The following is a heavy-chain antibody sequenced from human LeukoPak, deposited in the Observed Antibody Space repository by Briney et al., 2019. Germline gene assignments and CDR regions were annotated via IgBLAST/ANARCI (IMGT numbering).Heavy chain of an antibody. CDR3: ARGCSGGSCYPAYYYYYGMDV. CDR1: GDSFSSNSAA. D-gene: IGHD2-15*01. CDR2: TYYRSKWYN. J-gene: IGHJ6*02. Sequence: SQTLSLTCALSGDSFSSNSAAWNWLRQSPSRGLEWLGRTYYRSKWYNDYAVSVKSRITINPDTSKNQFSLQLNSVTPEDTAVYYCARGCSGGSCYPAYYYYYGMDVWGQGTTVTVSS. V-gene: IGHV6-1*01.